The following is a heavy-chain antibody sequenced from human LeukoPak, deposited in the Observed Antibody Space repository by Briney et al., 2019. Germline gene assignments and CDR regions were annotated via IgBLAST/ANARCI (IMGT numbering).Heavy chain of an antibody. Sequence: ASVKVSCKVSGYTLTELSMHWVRQAPGKGLEWMGGFDPEDGETIYAQKFQGRVTMTEDTSTDTAYMELSSLRSEDTAVYYCATMVGATTGNWFDPWGQGTLVTVSS. CDR3: ATMVGATTGNWFDP. CDR2: FDPEDGET. CDR1: GYTLTELS. D-gene: IGHD1-26*01. J-gene: IGHJ5*02. V-gene: IGHV1-24*01.